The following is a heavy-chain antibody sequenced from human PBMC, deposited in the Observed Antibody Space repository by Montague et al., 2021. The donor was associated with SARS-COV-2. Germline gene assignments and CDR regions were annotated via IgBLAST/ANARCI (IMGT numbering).Heavy chain of an antibody. CDR1: GGSFSGYY. D-gene: IGHD6-13*01. CDR2: INHSGST. V-gene: IGHV4-34*01. Sequence: SETLSLTCAVYGGSFSGYYWSWIRQPPGKGLEWIGEINHSGSTNYSPSLKSRVTISVDTSKNQFSLKLSSVTAADAAVYYCARGRSYSSRYGVNWFDPWGQGTLVTVSS. CDR3: ARGRSYSSRYGVNWFDP. J-gene: IGHJ5*02.